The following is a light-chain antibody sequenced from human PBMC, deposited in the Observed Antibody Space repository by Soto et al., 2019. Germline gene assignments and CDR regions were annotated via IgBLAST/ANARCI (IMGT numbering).Light chain of an antibody. CDR2: DND. Sequence: QSVLTQPPSVSVAPGQKVTISCSGSTSNIGNNYVSWYQHLPGTAPKLLIYDNDKRPSGIPDRFSGSKSGTSATLGITGLQTGDEADYYCSSYVSSRTYVFGTGTKLTVL. J-gene: IGLJ1*01. CDR3: SSYVSSRTYV. CDR1: TSNIGNNY. V-gene: IGLV1-51*01.